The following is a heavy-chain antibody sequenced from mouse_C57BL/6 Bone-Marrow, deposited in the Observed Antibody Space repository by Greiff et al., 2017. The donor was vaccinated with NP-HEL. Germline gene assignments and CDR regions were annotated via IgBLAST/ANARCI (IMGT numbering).Heavy chain of an antibody. J-gene: IGHJ1*03. Sequence: QVQLQQSGAELVKPGASVKLSCKASGYTFTSYWMHWVKQRPGQGLEWIGMIHPNSGSTNYNEKFKSKATLTVDKSSSTAYMQLSSLTSEDSAVYYCARERWDWYCDVWGTGTTVTVSA. V-gene: IGHV1-64*01. CDR3: ARERWDWYCDV. D-gene: IGHD1-1*02. CDR1: GYTFTSYW. CDR2: IHPNSGST.